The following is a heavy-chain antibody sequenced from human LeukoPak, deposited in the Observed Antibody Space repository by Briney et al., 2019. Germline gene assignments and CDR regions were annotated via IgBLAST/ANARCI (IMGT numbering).Heavy chain of an antibody. J-gene: IGHJ4*02. CDR1: GFTFSSYG. CDR3: ARQYHDH. CDR2: IWYDGSNK. V-gene: IGHV3-33*01. D-gene: IGHD2-2*01. Sequence: PGRSLRLSCAASGFTFSSYGMNWDRQAPGKGLEWVAIIWYDGSNKYYADSVKGRFTISRDNSKNTLYLQMNSLRAEDTAVYYCARQYHDHWGQGTLVTVSS.